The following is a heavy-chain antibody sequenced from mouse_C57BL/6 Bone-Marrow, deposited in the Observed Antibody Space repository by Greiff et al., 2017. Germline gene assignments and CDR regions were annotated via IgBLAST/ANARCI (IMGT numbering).Heavy chain of an antibody. CDR3: ARGSSYWYFDV. D-gene: IGHD1-1*01. Sequence: VKLVESGPGLVAPSQSLSITCTVSGFSLTSSGVDWVRQSPGKGLEWLGVIWGVGSTNYKSALKSRLSISKDNSKSQVFLKMNSLQTDDTAMYYCARGSSYWYFDVWGTGTTVTVSS. CDR2: IWGVGST. J-gene: IGHJ1*03. CDR1: GFSLTSSG. V-gene: IGHV2-6*01.